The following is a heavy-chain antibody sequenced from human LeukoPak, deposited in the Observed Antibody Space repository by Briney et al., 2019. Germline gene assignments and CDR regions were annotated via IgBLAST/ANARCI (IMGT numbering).Heavy chain of an antibody. V-gene: IGHV4-59*01. CDR1: GGSISSYY. D-gene: IGHD3-10*01. J-gene: IGHJ4*02. Sequence: SETLSLTCTVSGGSISSYYWSWIRQPPGKGLEWIGYIYYSGSTNYNPSLKSRVTISVDTSKNQFSLKLSSVTAADTAVYYCARGYGSPNYFDYWGQGTLVTVSS. CDR3: ARGYGSPNYFDY. CDR2: IYYSGST.